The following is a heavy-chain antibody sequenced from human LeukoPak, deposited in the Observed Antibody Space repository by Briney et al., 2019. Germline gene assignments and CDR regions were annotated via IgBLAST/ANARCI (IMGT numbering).Heavy chain of an antibody. CDR1: GVTFDDYA. D-gene: IGHD3-22*01. CDR3: AKDTYDDSSGIIDY. Sequence: GGSLRLSCAASGVTFDDYAMHWVRQAPGKGLEWVSSISWNSGFIVYADSVKGRFTISRDNAMKSLYLQMNSLRAEDTAVYYCAKDTYDDSSGIIDYWGQGTLVTVSS. J-gene: IGHJ4*02. CDR2: ISWNSGFI. V-gene: IGHV3-9*01.